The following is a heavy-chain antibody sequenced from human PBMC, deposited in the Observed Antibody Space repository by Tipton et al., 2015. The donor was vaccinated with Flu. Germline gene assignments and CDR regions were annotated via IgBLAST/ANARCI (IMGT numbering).Heavy chain of an antibody. CDR3: ARGIYISSSWYVGRGDPNKNDY. D-gene: IGHD6-13*01. CDR1: GGSISSYY. V-gene: IGHV4-4*07. Sequence: TLSLTCTVSGGSISSYYWSWIRQPAGKGLEWIGRIYTSGGTNYNPSLKSRVTMSVDTSKNQFSLKLSSVTAADTAVYYCARGIYISSSWYVGRGDPNKNDYWGQGTLVTVSS. CDR2: IYTSGGT. J-gene: IGHJ4*02.